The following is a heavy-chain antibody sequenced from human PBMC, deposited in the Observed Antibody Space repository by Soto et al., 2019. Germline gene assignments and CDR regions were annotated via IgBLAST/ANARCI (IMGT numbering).Heavy chain of an antibody. CDR3: ARSSAVYDSSGYSGTYDY. Sequence: SETLSLTCTVSGGSISSGGYYWSWIRQHPGKGLEWIGYIYYSGSTYYNPSLKSRVSISVDTSKNQFSLKLSSVTAADTAMYYCARSSAVYDSSGYSGTYDYWGQGTLVIVSS. CDR1: GGSISSGGYY. D-gene: IGHD3-22*01. CDR2: IYYSGST. J-gene: IGHJ4*02. V-gene: IGHV4-31*03.